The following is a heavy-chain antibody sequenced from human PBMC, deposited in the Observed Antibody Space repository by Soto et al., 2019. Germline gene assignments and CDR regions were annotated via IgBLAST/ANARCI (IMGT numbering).Heavy chain of an antibody. Sequence: ASVNVSCESSGYTFTGYYIHWGRQAPGQGLEWMGWINPNSGGTNYAQKFQGRVTMTRDTSISTAYMELSRLRSDDTAVYYCARRYSGSYYAFDPWGQGTLVTVSS. CDR3: ARRYSGSYYAFDP. V-gene: IGHV1-2*02. J-gene: IGHJ5*02. CDR1: GYTFTGYY. D-gene: IGHD1-26*01. CDR2: INPNSGGT.